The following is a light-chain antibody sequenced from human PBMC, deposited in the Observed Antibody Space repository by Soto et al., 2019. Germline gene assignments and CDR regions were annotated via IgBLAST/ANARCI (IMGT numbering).Light chain of an antibody. J-gene: IGKJ5*01. CDR2: GAS. CDR3: QQSSRTPIT. CDR1: QRINSY. Sequence: DIQMTQSPSSLSASVGDRVTISCRTSQRINSYLNWYQQKPGEAPTLLIYGASSLQSGVPSRFSGSGSGTDFTLAINSLQPEDFATYYCQQSSRTPITFGQGTRLEN. V-gene: IGKV1-39*01.